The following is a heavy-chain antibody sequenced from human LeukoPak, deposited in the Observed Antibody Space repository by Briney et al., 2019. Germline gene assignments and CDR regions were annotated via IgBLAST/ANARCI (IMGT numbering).Heavy chain of an antibody. CDR1: GGTFSSYA. CDR3: ARSYYDSSGYFQH. Sequence: SVKVSCKASGGTFSSYAISWVRQAPGQGLEWMGRIIPIFGTANYAQKFQGRVTITTDESTSTAYMELSSLRSEGTAVYYCARSYYDSSGYFQHWGQGTLVTVSS. D-gene: IGHD3-22*01. V-gene: IGHV1-69*05. J-gene: IGHJ1*01. CDR2: IIPIFGTA.